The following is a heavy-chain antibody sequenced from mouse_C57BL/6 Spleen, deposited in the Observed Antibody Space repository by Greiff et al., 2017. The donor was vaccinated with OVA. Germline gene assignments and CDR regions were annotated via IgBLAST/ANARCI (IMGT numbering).Heavy chain of an antibody. CDR1: GFTFSSYA. Sequence: DVHLVESGGGLVKPGGSLKLSCAASGFTFSSYAMSWVRQTPEKRLEWVATISDGGSYTYYPDNVKGRFTISRDNAKNNLYLQMSHLKSEDTAMYYCAREDLSGYYFDYWGQGTTLTVSS. D-gene: IGHD1-1*01. V-gene: IGHV5-4*01. J-gene: IGHJ2*01. CDR2: ISDGGSYT. CDR3: AREDLSGYYFDY.